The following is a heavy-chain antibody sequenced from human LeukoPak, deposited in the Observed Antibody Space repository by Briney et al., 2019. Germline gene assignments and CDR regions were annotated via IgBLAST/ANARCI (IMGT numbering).Heavy chain of an antibody. J-gene: IGHJ6*03. CDR3: ASATDIVVVPAATRSYMDV. CDR1: GGSISSGSYY. V-gene: IGHV4-61*02. Sequence: PSGTLSLTCAVSGGSISSGSYYWSWIRQPAGKGLEWIGRIYTSGSTNYNPSLKSRVTISVDTSKNQFSLKLSSVTAADTAVYYCASATDIVVVPAATRSYMDVWGKGTTVTVSS. D-gene: IGHD2-2*01. CDR2: IYTSGST.